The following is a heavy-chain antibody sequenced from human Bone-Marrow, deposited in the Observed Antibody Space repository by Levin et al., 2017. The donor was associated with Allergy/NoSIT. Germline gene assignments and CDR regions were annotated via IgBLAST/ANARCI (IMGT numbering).Heavy chain of an antibody. J-gene: IGHJ5*02. CDR3: AADGGDIEAAGNWFDP. Sequence: SVKVSCKASGFTFTSSAVQWVRQARGQRLEWIGWIVVGSGNTNYAQKFQERVTITRDMSTSTAYMELNSLRSEDTAVYYCAADGGDIEAAGNWFDPWGQGTLVTVSS. CDR1: GFTFTSSA. D-gene: IGHD6-13*01. V-gene: IGHV1-58*01. CDR2: IVVGSGNT.